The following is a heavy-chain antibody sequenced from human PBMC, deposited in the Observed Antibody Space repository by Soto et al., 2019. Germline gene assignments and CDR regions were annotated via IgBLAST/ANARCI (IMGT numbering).Heavy chain of an antibody. Sequence: QLHLQESGPGVVKSSETLSLTCTVSGGSISSSSYYWGWIRQPPGKGLEWIGSFYYSGSTYYYTSLKSRVTLSGDTPETQISLTLRSVTAAHTSVYYSARQVLDGAVTGSGSFDYWGQGTLVTVSS. CDR2: FYYSGST. CDR1: GGSISSSSYY. J-gene: IGHJ4*02. D-gene: IGHD3-10*01. V-gene: IGHV4-39*01. CDR3: ARQVLDGAVTGSGSFDY.